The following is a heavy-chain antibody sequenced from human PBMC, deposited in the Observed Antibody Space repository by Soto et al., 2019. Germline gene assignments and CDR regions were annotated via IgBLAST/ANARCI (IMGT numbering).Heavy chain of an antibody. J-gene: IGHJ4*02. CDR1: GGTFSSYT. D-gene: IGHD4-17*01. CDR2: IIPILGIA. V-gene: IGHV1-69*02. Sequence: QVQLVQSGAEVKKPGSSVKVSCKASGGTFSSYTISWVRQAPGQGLEWMGRIIPILGIANYAQKFQGRVTITADKSTSTAYMELSSLRPEDTAVYYCARLDYGDYPLKEIDYWGQGTLVTVSS. CDR3: ARLDYGDYPLKEIDY.